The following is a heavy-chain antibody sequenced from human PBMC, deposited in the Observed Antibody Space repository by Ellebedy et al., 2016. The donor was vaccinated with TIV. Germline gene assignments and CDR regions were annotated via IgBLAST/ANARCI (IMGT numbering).Heavy chain of an antibody. D-gene: IGHD1-26*01. Sequence: SETLSLTCAVSGDSITTRNWWTWVRQPPGKGLEWLGEIFYSGATTYNPSLKSRVTMSVDKSKNQFSLNLRSVTAADTAVYYCSRRGSIFDFWGQGILVTVSS. CDR2: IFYSGAT. V-gene: IGHV4-4*02. J-gene: IGHJ4*02. CDR1: GDSITTRNW. CDR3: SRRGSIFDF.